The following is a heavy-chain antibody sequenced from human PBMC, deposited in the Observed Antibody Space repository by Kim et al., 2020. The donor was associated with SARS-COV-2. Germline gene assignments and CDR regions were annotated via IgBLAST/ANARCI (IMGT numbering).Heavy chain of an antibody. CDR3: AKDDGALAAAGGFDY. J-gene: IGHJ4*02. V-gene: IGHV3-30*02. Sequence: DSVKGRFTISRDNSKNTLYLQMNSLRAEDTAVYYCAKDDGALAAAGGFDYWGQGTLVTVSS. D-gene: IGHD6-13*01.